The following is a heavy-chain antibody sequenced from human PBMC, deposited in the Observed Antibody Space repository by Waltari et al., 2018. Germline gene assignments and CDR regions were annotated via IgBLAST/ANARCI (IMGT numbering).Heavy chain of an antibody. V-gene: IGHV3-23*01. CDR2: IGGSGGST. J-gene: IGHJ4*02. CDR3: AKVVGWNRASAFDY. D-gene: IGHD1-1*01. Sequence: EVQLLESGGCLVQPGGSLRLSCAASGFTFSSYAMSWVRQAPGKGLEWVSAIGGSGGSTYYADSVKGRFTISRDNAKNTLYLQRNSLRAEYTAVYYCAKVVGWNRASAFDYWGQGTLVTVSS. CDR1: GFTFSSYA.